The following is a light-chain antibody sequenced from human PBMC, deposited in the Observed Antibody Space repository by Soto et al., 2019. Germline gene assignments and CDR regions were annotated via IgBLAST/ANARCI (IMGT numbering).Light chain of an antibody. CDR1: QSISSW. Sequence: DIQMTQSPSTLSASVGDRVTITCRASQSISSWLAWYQQKPGKAPKLLIYEASGLESGVPSRFSGSRSGTEFTLTISSLQPDDFATYYDQQYNSYYTFGQGTKLEIK. CDR3: QQYNSYYT. CDR2: EAS. V-gene: IGKV1-5*03. J-gene: IGKJ2*01.